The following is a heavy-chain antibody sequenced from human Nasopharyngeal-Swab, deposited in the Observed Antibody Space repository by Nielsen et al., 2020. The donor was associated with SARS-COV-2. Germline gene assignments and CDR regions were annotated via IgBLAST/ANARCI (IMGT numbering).Heavy chain of an antibody. J-gene: IGHJ4*02. D-gene: IGHD6-13*01. CDR3: ARWKGIAAAWDY. Sequence: WIRQPPGKGLEWIGYIYYSGSTNYNPSLKSRVTISVDTSKNQFSLKLSSVTAADTAVYYCARWKGIAAAWDYWGQGTLVTVSS. V-gene: IGHV4-59*08. CDR2: IYYSGST.